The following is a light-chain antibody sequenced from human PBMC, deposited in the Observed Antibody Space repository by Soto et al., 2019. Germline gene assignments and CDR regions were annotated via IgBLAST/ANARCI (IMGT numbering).Light chain of an antibody. CDR3: QQYNNWPPMYT. V-gene: IGKV3-15*01. CDR1: QSVSSN. CDR2: GAS. J-gene: IGKJ2*01. Sequence: EIVMTQSPATLSVSPGERATLSCRASQSVSSNLAWYQQKPGPAPRLLIYGASTRATGIPARFSGSGSGTECTLTISSLQSEDFAVYYGQQYNNWPPMYTVGQGTKLEIK.